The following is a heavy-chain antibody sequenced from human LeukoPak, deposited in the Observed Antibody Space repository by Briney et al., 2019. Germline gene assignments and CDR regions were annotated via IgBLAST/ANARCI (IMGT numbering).Heavy chain of an antibody. CDR1: GGSISSYY. CDR2: IYTSGST. D-gene: IGHD3-16*02. J-gene: IGHJ4*02. Sequence: SETLSLTCTVSGGSISSYYWSWIRQPAGKGLEWIGRIYTSGSTNYNPSLKSRVTISIDTSKNQFSLKLSSVTAADTAVYYCARYVWGSYPGLYYFDYWGQGTLVTVSS. CDR3: ARYVWGSYPGLYYFDY. V-gene: IGHV4-4*07.